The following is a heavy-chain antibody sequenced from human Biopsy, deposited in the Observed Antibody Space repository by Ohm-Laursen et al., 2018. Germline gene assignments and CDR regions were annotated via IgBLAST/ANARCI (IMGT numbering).Heavy chain of an antibody. D-gene: IGHD3-9*01. V-gene: IGHV4-59*01. CDR2: NQNSGST. CDR3: ARGRGWGNTYFRSFDY. Sequence: PGTLSLTCTVSGGSLSGYFWSWIRQPPGKGLEWIGHNQNSGSTNYNPSLKSRVTISADMSKNQFSLKLSSVTAADTAMYYCARGRGWGNTYFRSFDYWGQGTLVTVSS. J-gene: IGHJ4*02. CDR1: GGSLSGYF.